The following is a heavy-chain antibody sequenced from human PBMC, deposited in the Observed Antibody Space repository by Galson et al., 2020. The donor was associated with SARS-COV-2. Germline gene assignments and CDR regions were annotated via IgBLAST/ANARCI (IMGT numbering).Heavy chain of an antibody. D-gene: IGHD3-3*01. Sequence: SETLSLTCTVSHYSISSGSYWGWVRQPPGKGLEWIGNIYHSGSTYYNLSLKSRLTISVDTSKNQFSLKLRSATAADTAVYYCARVMPDRERLADAFDVWGQGTMVTVSS. V-gene: IGHV4-38-2*02. CDR1: HYSISSGSY. CDR3: ARVMPDRERLADAFDV. J-gene: IGHJ3*01. CDR2: IYHSGST.